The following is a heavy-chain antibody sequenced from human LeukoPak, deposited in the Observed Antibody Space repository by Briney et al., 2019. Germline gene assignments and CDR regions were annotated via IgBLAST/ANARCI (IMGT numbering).Heavy chain of an antibody. J-gene: IGHJ4*02. CDR2: ISSSSSTI. Sequence: PGGSLTLSCAASGFTFSSYSMNWVRQAPGKGLEWVSYISSSSSTIYYADSVKGRFTISRDNAKNSLYLQMNSLRAEDTAVYYCARVMGMYSSSWPFDYWGQGTLVTVSS. CDR1: GFTFSSYS. CDR3: ARVMGMYSSSWPFDY. V-gene: IGHV3-48*01. D-gene: IGHD6-13*01.